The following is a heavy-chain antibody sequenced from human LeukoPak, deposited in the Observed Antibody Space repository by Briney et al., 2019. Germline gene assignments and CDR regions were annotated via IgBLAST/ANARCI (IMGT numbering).Heavy chain of an antibody. CDR2: IIPIFATA. V-gene: IGHV1-69*01. Sequence: ASVKVSCKSSGGTFSNLGISWVRQAPGHGLEWMGGIIPIFATATYAHKFQGRVTITADDSTSTAYIELRGLRSDDTAVYYCARGPTVVIRGAYYFDYWGQGTLVTVSS. CDR1: GGTFSNLG. CDR3: ARGPTVVIRGAYYFDY. D-gene: IGHD4-23*01. J-gene: IGHJ4*02.